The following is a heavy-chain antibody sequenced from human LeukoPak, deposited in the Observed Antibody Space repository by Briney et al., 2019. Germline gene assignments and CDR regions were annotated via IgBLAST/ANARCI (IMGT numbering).Heavy chain of an antibody. Sequence: GGSLRLSCVASGFTFSNYWMSWVRQAPGKGLEWVANIKQDGTEQNYVDSVKGRFTLSRDNAKNSLYLQMNSLRAEDTAVYYCAKEANYYGSGSQGDAFDIWGQGTMVTVSS. V-gene: IGHV3-7*03. J-gene: IGHJ3*02. CDR1: GFTFSNYW. CDR3: AKEANYYGSGSQGDAFDI. D-gene: IGHD3-10*01. CDR2: IKQDGTEQ.